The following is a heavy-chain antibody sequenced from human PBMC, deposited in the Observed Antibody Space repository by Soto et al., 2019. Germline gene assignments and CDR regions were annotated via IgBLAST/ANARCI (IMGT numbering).Heavy chain of an antibody. CDR2: IYSGGST. Sequence: EVQLVETGGGLIQPGGSLRLSCAASGFTVSSNYMSWVRQAPGKGLEWVSVIYSGGSTYYADSVKGRFTISRDNSKNTLYLQMNRLRAEDTAVYYCAGSHVSRYCSGGSCYSPAPNDAYDIWGQGTMVTVSS. V-gene: IGHV3-53*02. D-gene: IGHD2-15*01. J-gene: IGHJ3*02. CDR1: GFTVSSNY. CDR3: AGSHVSRYCSGGSCYSPAPNDAYDI.